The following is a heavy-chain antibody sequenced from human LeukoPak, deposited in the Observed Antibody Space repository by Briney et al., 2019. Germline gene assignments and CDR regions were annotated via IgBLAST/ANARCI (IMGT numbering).Heavy chain of an antibody. D-gene: IGHD2-2*01. V-gene: IGHV3-20*04. Sequence: GGSLRLSCAASGFIFDDYGMSWVRQAPGKGLEWVSGINWNGGSTGYVDSVKGRFTISRDNAKNSLYLQMNSLRAEDTALYYCARVRHCSSTSCYFSAFDIWGQGTMVTVSS. CDR1: GFIFDDYG. J-gene: IGHJ3*02. CDR3: ARVRHCSSTSCYFSAFDI. CDR2: INWNGGST.